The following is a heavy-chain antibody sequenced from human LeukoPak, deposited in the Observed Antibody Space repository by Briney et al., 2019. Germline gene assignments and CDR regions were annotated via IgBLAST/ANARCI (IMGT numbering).Heavy chain of an antibody. V-gene: IGHV3-74*01. CDR1: GFTFGTYW. D-gene: IGHD2-15*01. CDR2: INSDGGTT. Sequence: GGSLRLSCGASGFTFGTYWMHWVRQAPGKGLVWVSGINSDGGTTTYADSVKGRFTISRDNAKNTPYLQMNSLRAEDTAVYYCARRCGSGGSCHSFDYWGQGTLVTVSS. J-gene: IGHJ4*02. CDR3: ARRCGSGGSCHSFDY.